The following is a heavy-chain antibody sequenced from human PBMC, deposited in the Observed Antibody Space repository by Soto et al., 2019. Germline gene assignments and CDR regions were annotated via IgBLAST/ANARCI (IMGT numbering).Heavy chain of an antibody. Sequence: QITLKESGPTLVKPTQTLTLTCTFSGFSLSTSGVGVGWIRQPPGKALEWLALIYWDDDKRYSPSLKSRLTITKDTSKNQVVLTMTNMDPVDTATYYCAHRRYTAGNLIAVAGTDDAFDIWGQGTMVTVSS. V-gene: IGHV2-5*02. J-gene: IGHJ3*02. CDR3: AHRRYTAGNLIAVAGTDDAFDI. CDR2: IYWDDDK. D-gene: IGHD6-19*01. CDR1: GFSLSTSGVG.